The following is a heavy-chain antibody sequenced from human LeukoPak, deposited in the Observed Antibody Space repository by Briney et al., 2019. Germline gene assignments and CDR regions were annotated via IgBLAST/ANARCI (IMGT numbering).Heavy chain of an antibody. CDR2: IKSNPDGGTA. CDR1: GFIFRNAY. V-gene: IGHV3-15*01. Sequence: GGSLRLSCGASGFIFRNAYMTWVRQAPGKGLEWVGRIKSNPDGGTADYGAAVKGRFTISRDDSRNILYLQLRSVRAEDTAVYYCTTLSYDVHYWGQGTLVTVSS. J-gene: IGHJ4*02. D-gene: IGHD3-3*01. CDR3: TTLSYDVHY.